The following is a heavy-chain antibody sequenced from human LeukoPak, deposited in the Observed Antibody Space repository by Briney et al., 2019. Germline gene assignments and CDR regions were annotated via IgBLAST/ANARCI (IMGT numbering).Heavy chain of an antibody. V-gene: IGHV4-4*07. D-gene: IGHD3-10*01. CDR3: AREPMVRGVLSYYYYGMDV. J-gene: IGHJ6*02. CDR2: IFTYGST. CDR1: GGSISSYY. Sequence: SETLSLTCTVSGGSISSYYWSWIRQPAGKGLEWIGCIFTYGSTTHNPSLTSRVTMSVDTSKNQFSLKLSSVTAADTAVYYCAREPMVRGVLSYYYYGMDVWGQGTTVTVSS.